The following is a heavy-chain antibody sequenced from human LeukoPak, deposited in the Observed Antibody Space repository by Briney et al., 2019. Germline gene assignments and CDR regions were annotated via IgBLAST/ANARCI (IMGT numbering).Heavy chain of an antibody. CDR3: ARGYSSGWYRYFDY. Sequence: GGSLRLSCAASGFTFSSYSINWVRQAPGNGLEWVSSISSSSSYIYYADSVKGRFTISRDNAKNSLYLQMNSLRAEGTAVYYCARGYSSGWYRYFDYWGQGPLVTVSS. CDR1: GFTFSSYS. D-gene: IGHD6-19*01. CDR2: ISSSSSYI. J-gene: IGHJ4*02. V-gene: IGHV3-21*01.